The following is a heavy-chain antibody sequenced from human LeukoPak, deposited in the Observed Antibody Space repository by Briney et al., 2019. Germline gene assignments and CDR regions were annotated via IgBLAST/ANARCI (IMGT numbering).Heavy chain of an antibody. CDR1: GDSVSSNSAA. CDR2: TYYRSKWYN. V-gene: IGHV6-1*01. Sequence: SQTLSLTCAISGDSVSSNSAAWNWIRQSPSRGLEWLGRTYYRSKWYNDYAVSVKSRITINPDTSKNQFSLQLNSVTPEDTAVYYCARSRISGSHRSDAFDIWGQGTMVTVSS. J-gene: IGHJ3*02. D-gene: IGHD1-26*01. CDR3: ARSRISGSHRSDAFDI.